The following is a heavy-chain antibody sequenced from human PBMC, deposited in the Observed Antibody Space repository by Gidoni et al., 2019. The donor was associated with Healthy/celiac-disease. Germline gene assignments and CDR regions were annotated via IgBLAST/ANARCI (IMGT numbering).Heavy chain of an antibody. J-gene: IGHJ2*01. CDR1: GGSISSYY. D-gene: IGHD2-15*01. CDR2: IYYSGST. V-gene: IGHV4-59*01. CDR3: AREPRYCSGGSCYAFWYFDL. Sequence: QVQLQESGPGLVKPSETLSLTCTVSGGSISSYYWSWIRQPPGKGLEWIGYIYYSGSTNYNPSLKSRVTISVDTSKNQFSLKLSSVTAADTAVYYCAREPRYCSGGSCYAFWYFDLWGRGTLVTVSS.